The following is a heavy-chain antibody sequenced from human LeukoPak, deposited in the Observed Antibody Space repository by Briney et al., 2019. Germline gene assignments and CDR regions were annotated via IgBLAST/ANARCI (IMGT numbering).Heavy chain of an antibody. J-gene: IGHJ3*01. V-gene: IGHV3-43D*03. D-gene: IGHD6-19*01. Sequence: GGALRLSCAAPGFTFDDYAMHGGRQAPGEGLGGVSLIFLEGVGTYYADSVRGGFTISRDNSKHSLYLQMNSLRAEDTALYYCAKDRAPKGGWYEFDFAFDVWGQGTMVTVSS. CDR1: GFTFDDYA. CDR3: AKDRAPKGGWYEFDFAFDV. CDR2: IFLEGVGT.